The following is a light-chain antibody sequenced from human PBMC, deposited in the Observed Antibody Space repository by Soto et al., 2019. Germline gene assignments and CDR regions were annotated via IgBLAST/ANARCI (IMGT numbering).Light chain of an antibody. Sequence: EIVLTQSPGTLSLSPGERATLSCRASQSVSSIYLAWYQQKPGQAPRLLIYGASSRATGIPDRFSGSGSGTDFTLSIARLEPEDFAVYYCQQYGTSPLTLGGGTKVEIK. J-gene: IGKJ4*01. CDR1: QSVSSIY. CDR3: QQYGTSPLT. V-gene: IGKV3-20*01. CDR2: GAS.